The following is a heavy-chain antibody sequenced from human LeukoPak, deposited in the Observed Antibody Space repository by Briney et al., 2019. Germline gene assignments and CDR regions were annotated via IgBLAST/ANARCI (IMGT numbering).Heavy chain of an antibody. CDR3: ARHKRGYSYGYYN. CDR2: IIHNFGTA. CDR1: GGTFSSYD. J-gene: IGHJ4*02. V-gene: IGHV1-69*05. Sequence: GASVKVSCKASGGTFSSYDIRGVRQAPGQGREWMGRIIHNFGTANYAQKFQGRVTITTDKSKNNSYMELSSLRSEDTAVYYCARHKRGYSYGYYNWGQGTLVTVSP. D-gene: IGHD5-18*01.